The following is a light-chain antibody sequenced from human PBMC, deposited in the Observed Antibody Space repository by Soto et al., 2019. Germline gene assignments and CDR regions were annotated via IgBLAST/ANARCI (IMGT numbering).Light chain of an antibody. CDR1: LTISTY. Sequence: DIQMTQSPSSLSASVGDRITITCRASLTISTYLNWYQQKPGKAPKLLIYAASSLQSGVPSSFSGSRAGTAFTLTISSLQPEDVATYYCQQSHGIPYTFGQGTELEIK. CDR2: AAS. J-gene: IGKJ2*01. V-gene: IGKV1-39*01. CDR3: QQSHGIPYT.